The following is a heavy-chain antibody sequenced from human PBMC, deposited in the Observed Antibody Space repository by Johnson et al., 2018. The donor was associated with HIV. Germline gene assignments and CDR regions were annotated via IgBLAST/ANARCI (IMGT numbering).Heavy chain of an antibody. CDR3: AKGDLPWYSGSYYDAFDI. V-gene: IGHV3-23*04. Sequence: VQLVESGGGLVQPGRSLRLSCAASGFTFDDYAMHWVRQAPGKGLEWVSGISGSGGGTYYADSVKGRFTISRDNSKNTLDLQMKSLRAEDTAVYYCAKGDLPWYSGSYYDAFDIWGRGTMVTVSS. CDR2: ISGSGGGT. J-gene: IGHJ3*02. D-gene: IGHD1-26*01. CDR1: GFTFDDYA.